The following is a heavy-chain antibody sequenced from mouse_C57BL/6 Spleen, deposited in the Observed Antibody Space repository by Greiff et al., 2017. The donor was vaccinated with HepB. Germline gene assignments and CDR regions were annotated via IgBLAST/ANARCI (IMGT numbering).Heavy chain of an antibody. D-gene: IGHD1-1*01. Sequence: QVQLQQSGAELVRPGTSVKMSCKASGYTFTNYWIGWAKQRPGHGLEWIGDIYPGGGYTNYNEKFKGKATLTADKSSSTAYMQFSSLTSEDSAIYYCARITTVRYFDVWGTGTTVTVSS. CDR3: ARITTVRYFDV. V-gene: IGHV1-63*01. CDR1: GYTFTNYW. CDR2: IYPGGGYT. J-gene: IGHJ1*03.